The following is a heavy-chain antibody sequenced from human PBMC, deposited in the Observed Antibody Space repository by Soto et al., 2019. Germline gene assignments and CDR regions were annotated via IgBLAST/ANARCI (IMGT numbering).Heavy chain of an antibody. Sequence: QVQMVQSGGEVKKPGASFKVSCKTSGYTVRSFGVSWVRQAPGQGLEWMGWISGYNGKTQYVQTLQGRVTMTADTSTSTVYMELRGLRSDDTAVYFCARDTMIDDYGLGTYDYWGQGTTVTVSS. D-gene: IGHD3-10*01. V-gene: IGHV1-18*04. CDR1: GYTVRSFG. CDR3: ARDTMIDDYGLGTYDY. CDR2: ISGYNGKT. J-gene: IGHJ4*02.